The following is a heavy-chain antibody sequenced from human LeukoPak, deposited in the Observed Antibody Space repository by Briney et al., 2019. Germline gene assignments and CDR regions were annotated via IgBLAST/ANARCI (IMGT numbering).Heavy chain of an antibody. CDR2: IKSNTDGGTT. V-gene: IGHV3-15*01. CDR3: TTALESYMDV. Sequence: PGGSLRLSCAASGFTFSNAWMSWVRQAPGKGLEWVGRIKSNTDGGTTDYAAPVKGRFTISRDDSKNTLYLQMNSLKTEDTAVYYCTTALESYMDVWGKGTTVTVSS. CDR1: GFTFSNAW. J-gene: IGHJ6*03. D-gene: IGHD5-24*01.